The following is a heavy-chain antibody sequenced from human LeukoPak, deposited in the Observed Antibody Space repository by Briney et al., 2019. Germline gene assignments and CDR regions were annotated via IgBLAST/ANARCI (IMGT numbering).Heavy chain of an antibody. CDR3: ARSGAWVFNWFDP. D-gene: IGHD1-26*01. CDR1: GFTFSSSA. CDR2: ISSSSSTI. J-gene: IGHJ5*02. Sequence: GGSLRLSCAASGFTFSSSAMRWVRQAPGKGLEWVSYISSSSSTIYYADSVKGRFTISRDNAKNSLYLQMNSLRAEDTAVYYCARSGAWVFNWFDPWGQGTLVTVSS. V-gene: IGHV3-48*01.